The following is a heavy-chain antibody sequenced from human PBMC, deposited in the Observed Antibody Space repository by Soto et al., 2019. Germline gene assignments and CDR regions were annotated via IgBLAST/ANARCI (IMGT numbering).Heavy chain of an antibody. CDR3: AHINSPTVTTSAEFFQH. V-gene: IGHV2-5*02. J-gene: IGHJ1*01. D-gene: IGHD4-17*01. CDR1: GFSLSTSGVS. Sequence: QVTLKESGPTLVKPTQTLTLTCTFSGFSLSTSGVSVGWIRQPPGKALEWLALIYWDDDKRYSPSLQSRLTITKDTSKNQVVLTVTNMDPVDTATYYYAHINSPTVTTSAEFFQHWGQGTLVTVSS. CDR2: IYWDDDK.